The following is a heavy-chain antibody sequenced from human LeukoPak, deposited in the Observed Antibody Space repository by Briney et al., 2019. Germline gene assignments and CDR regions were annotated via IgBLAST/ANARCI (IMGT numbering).Heavy chain of an antibody. CDR3: ARALPGYSYGSYYFDY. CDR1: GGSISSYY. CDR2: IYTGGST. J-gene: IGHJ4*02. V-gene: IGHV4-4*07. D-gene: IGHD5-18*01. Sequence: SETLSLTCTVSGGSISSYYWSWIRQPAGKGLEWIGRIYTGGSTNYNPSLKSRVTMSVDTSKNQFSLKLSSVTAADTAVYYCARALPGYSYGSYYFDYWGQGTLVTVSS.